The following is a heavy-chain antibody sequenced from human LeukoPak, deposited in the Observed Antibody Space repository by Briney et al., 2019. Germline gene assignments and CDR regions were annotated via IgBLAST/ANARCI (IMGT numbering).Heavy chain of an antibody. J-gene: IGHJ5*02. Sequence: GGSLRLSCAASGFTFSSYGMHWVRKAPGKGLEWVAVISYDGSNKYYADSVKGRFTISRDNSKNTLYLQMNSLRAEDTAVYYCAKAVTNWFDPWGQGTLVTVSS. V-gene: IGHV3-30*18. CDR3: AKAVTNWFDP. CDR1: GFTFSSYG. CDR2: ISYDGSNK.